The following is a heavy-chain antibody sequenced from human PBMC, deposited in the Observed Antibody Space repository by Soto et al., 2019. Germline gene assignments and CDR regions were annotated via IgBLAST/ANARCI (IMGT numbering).Heavy chain of an antibody. CDR2: INHSGST. J-gene: IGHJ4*02. CDR1: GGSFSGYY. D-gene: IGHD2-8*02. CDR3: ARDKITGLFDY. Sequence: QVQLQQWGAGLLKPSETLSLTCAVYGGSFSGYYWTWIRQPPGTGLEWIGEINHSGSTNYNPSIKSRVTITVDTPKNQFSLKLTSVTAANTAVYYCARDKITGLFDYWGKGTLVTVSS. V-gene: IGHV4-34*01.